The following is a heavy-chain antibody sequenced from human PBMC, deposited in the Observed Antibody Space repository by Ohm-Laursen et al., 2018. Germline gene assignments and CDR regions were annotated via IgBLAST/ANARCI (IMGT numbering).Heavy chain of an antibody. V-gene: IGHV3-66*01. D-gene: IGHD6-19*01. CDR2: FYTDDNT. CDR1: GFAVCVNY. CDR3: ARDASLGQSCGPFGSDY. J-gene: IGHJ4*02. Sequence: SLTLSFSCSGFAVCVNYMSWVCQSPGKGLEWVSIFYTDDNTYYADSVKGRFTISRDSSKNTLYLQMNSLTDEDTAVYYCARDASLGQSCGPFGSDYWGQGTLVTVSS.